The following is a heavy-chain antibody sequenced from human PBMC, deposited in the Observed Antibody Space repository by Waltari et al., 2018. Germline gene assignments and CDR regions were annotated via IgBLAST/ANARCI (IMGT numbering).Heavy chain of an antibody. CDR3: ARDDPLTSGGGFDV. V-gene: IGHV3-53*02. CDR1: GFTASSIY. J-gene: IGHJ3*01. D-gene: IGHD2-15*01. Sequence: EVQLVETGGGLVQPGGSLTLSCAASGFTASSIYMSWVRQAPGKGLEWVSVIYIAGGTYYADSVKGRFTISRDHSKNTLYLQMNSLRAEDTAIYYCARDDPLTSGGGFDVWGQGTMVTVSS. CDR2: IYIAGGT.